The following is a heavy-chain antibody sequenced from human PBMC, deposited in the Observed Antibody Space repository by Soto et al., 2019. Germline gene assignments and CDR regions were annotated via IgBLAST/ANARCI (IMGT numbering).Heavy chain of an antibody. J-gene: IGHJ4*02. V-gene: IGHV1-18*01. CDR3: ARDPVAGTYFDY. CDR2: INAFNGNT. Sequence: QVQLVQSGAEVKKPGASVKVSCKASGYTFISYGISWVRQAPGQGLEWTGWINAFNGNTNYAQKLQGRVTMTRDTSTSTAYMELRSLRSDDTAVYYCARDPVAGTYFDYWGQGTLVTVSS. D-gene: IGHD6-19*01. CDR1: GYTFISYG.